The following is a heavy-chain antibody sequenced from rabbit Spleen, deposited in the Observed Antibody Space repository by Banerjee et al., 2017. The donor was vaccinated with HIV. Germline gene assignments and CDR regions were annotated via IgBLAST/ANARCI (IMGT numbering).Heavy chain of an antibody. D-gene: IGHD1-1*01. CDR2: INTYTAKS. V-gene: IGHV1S45*01. CDR1: GFRFSFNNDYV. CDR3: ARDLPGVIGWNFDL. J-gene: IGHJ4*01. Sequence: QQQLEESGGGLVRPGASLTLTCKASGFRFSFNNDYVMCWVRQAPGKGLEWIACINTYTAKSVYATWAKGPFTISKTSSTTVTLQMTSLTAADTATYFCARDLPGVIGWNFDLWGPGTLVTVS.